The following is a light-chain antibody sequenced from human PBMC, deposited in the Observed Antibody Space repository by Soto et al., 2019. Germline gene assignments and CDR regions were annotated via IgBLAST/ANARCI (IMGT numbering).Light chain of an antibody. CDR1: QSVSSY. V-gene: IGKV3-11*01. CDR2: DAT. Sequence: EIVLTQSPATLALSPGERATLSCRASQSVSSYLAWLQQKPGQVHRLLISDATNRATCIPARFSGSGSGTDFTLTISSIEPEDFAVYFCQQRRNYPITFGQGPRLEI. CDR3: QQRRNYPIT. J-gene: IGKJ5*01.